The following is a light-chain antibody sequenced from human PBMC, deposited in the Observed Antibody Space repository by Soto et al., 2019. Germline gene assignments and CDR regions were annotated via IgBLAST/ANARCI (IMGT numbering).Light chain of an antibody. CDR1: QSVSSY. V-gene: IGKV3-11*01. CDR2: DAP. J-gene: IGKJ4*01. Sequence: EIVLTQSPATLSFSPGERATLSCSASQSVSSYLAWYQQKPGQAPRLLICDAPNRATGIPARFSGSGAGKKVTRNISTLGPADFEVYCCQPRSDLPSAFGDGTKVQIK. CDR3: QPRSDLPSA.